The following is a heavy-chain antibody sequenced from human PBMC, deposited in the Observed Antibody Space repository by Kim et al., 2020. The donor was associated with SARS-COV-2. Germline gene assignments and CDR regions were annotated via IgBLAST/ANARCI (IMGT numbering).Heavy chain of an antibody. D-gene: IGHD6-19*01. J-gene: IGHJ4*02. V-gene: IGHV3-23*01. Sequence: YEATVKGRFIISRDNSKSTLYLQMNSLRADDAAVYYCAKNSGWDFDYWGQGTLVTVSS. CDR3: AKNSGWDFDY.